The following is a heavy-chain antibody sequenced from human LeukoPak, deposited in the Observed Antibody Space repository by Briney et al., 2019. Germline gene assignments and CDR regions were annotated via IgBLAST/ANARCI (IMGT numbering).Heavy chain of an antibody. D-gene: IGHD3-22*01. Sequence: PSETLSLTCAVYGGSFSGYYWSWIRQPPGKGLEWIGEINHSGSTNYNPSLKSRVTISVDTSKNQFSLKLSSVTAADGAVYYCAKHEGSYYDKSGYTFDFWGQGTLVTVSS. V-gene: IGHV4-34*01. J-gene: IGHJ4*02. CDR2: INHSGST. CDR1: GGSFSGYY. CDR3: AKHEGSYYDKSGYTFDF.